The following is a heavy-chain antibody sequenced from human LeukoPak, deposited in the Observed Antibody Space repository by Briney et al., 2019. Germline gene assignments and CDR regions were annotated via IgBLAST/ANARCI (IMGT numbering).Heavy chain of an antibody. D-gene: IGHD6-19*01. V-gene: IGHV4-34*01. CDR1: GGSFSGYY. J-gene: IGHJ4*02. CDR2: INHSGST. Sequence: PSETLSLTCAVYGGSFSGYYWSWIRQPPGKGLEWIGEINHSGSTNYNPSLKSRVTISVDTSKNQFSLKLSSVTAADTAVYYCARSGYSSGWYQYYWGQGTLVTVSP. CDR3: ARSGYSSGWYQYY.